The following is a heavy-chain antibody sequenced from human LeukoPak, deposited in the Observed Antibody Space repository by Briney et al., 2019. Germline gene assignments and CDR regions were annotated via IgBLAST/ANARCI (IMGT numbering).Heavy chain of an antibody. CDR1: GFTFSGSA. D-gene: IGHD3-22*01. CDR3: TVTMTVGDY. CDR2: IRSKANSYAT. J-gene: IGHJ4*02. V-gene: IGHV3-73*01. Sequence: GGSLRLSCAASGFTFSGSAMHLVRQAAGKGLEWVGRIRSKANSYATAYAASVKGRFTISRDDSKNTAYLQMNSLKTEDTAVYYCTVTMTVGDYWGQGTLVTVSS.